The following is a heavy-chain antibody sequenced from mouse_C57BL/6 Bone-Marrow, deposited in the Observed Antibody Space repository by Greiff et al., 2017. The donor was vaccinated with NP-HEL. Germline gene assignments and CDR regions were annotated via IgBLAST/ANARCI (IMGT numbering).Heavy chain of an antibody. V-gene: IGHV1-15*01. CDR2: IDPETGGT. J-gene: IGHJ1*03. Sequence: QVQLQQSGAELVRPGASVTLSCKASGYTFTDYEMHWVKQTPVHGLEWIGAIDPETGGTAYNQKFKGKATLTADKSSSTAYMELRSLTSEDSAVYFCANLLLGYFDVWGTGTTVTVSS. D-gene: IGHD1-1*01. CDR1: GYTFTDYE. CDR3: ANLLLGYFDV.